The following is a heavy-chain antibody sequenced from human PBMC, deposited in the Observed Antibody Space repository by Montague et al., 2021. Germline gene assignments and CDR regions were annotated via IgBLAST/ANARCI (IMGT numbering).Heavy chain of an antibody. CDR3: ARGNQLQDFGWPQGLGY. CDR1: GVTFRGYY. D-gene: IGHD2-2*01. Sequence: SQTLSLTCAVYGVTFRGYYWTWIRQPPGKGLEWIGEINHSGSTDYNPSLESRVTISVDTSKNRFSLKLTSATAADTTVYFCARGNQLQDFGWPQGLGYWAQGTLVAVSS. V-gene: IGHV4-34*01. CDR2: INHSGST. J-gene: IGHJ4*02.